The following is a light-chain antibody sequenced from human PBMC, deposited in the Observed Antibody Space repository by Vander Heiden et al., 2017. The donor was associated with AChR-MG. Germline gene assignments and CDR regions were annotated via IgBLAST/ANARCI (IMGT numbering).Light chain of an antibody. CDR3: QSGDRTNTDPVV. J-gene: IGLJ3*02. Sequence: SYELTQTPSVSVSPGQTERITCSADALPVHYAYWDQQKPGQAPVLVIYKDSERPSGIPERFSGSSSGTIATLSISGVQAEDEADYYCQSGDRTNTDPVVFGGGTKLIVL. CDR2: KDS. V-gene: IGLV3-25*03. CDR1: ALPVHY.